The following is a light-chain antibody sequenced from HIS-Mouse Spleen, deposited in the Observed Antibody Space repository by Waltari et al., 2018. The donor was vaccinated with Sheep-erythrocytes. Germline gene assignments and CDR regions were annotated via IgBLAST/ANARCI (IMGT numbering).Light chain of an antibody. CDR3: CSYAGSYNHV. Sequence: QSALTQPRSVSGSPGQSVTIPCTGTSSDVGGYNYVSWYQQHPGKAPKLMIYDVSKRPAGVADRSSGSKSGNTASLTTSGLQAEDEADYYCCSYAGSYNHVFATGTKVTI. J-gene: IGLJ1*01. CDR2: DVS. V-gene: IGLV2-11*01. CDR1: SSDVGGYNY.